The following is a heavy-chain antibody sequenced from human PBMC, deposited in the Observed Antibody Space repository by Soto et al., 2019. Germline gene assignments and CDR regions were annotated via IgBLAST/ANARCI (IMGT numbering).Heavy chain of an antibody. J-gene: IGHJ6*02. CDR3: ARDLGGRARWPYGSGSYYNGGDYYYGMDV. V-gene: IGHV1-46*01. CDR2: INPSGGST. CDR1: GYTFTSYY. D-gene: IGHD3-10*01. Sequence: PWASVKVSCKASGYTFTSYYMHWVRQAPGQGLEWMGIINPSGGSTSYAQKFQGRVTMTRDTSTSTVYMELSSLRSEDTAVYYCARDLGGRARWPYGSGSYYNGGDYYYGMDVWGQGTTVTVSS.